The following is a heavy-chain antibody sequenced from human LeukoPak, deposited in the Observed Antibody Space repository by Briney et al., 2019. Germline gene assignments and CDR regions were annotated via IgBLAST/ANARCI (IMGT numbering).Heavy chain of an antibody. CDR2: LYTSGST. CDR1: GGSISSYY. CDR3: ARLPSTFSLYYYSNYMDV. D-gene: IGHD2/OR15-2a*01. Sequence: SETLSLTCTVSGGSISSYYWSWIRQPAGKGLEWIGRLYTSGSTNYNPSLKSRVTMSIDTSKNHFSLKVSSVTAADTAVYYCARLPSTFSLYYYSNYMDVWGKGTTVTVSS. J-gene: IGHJ6*03. V-gene: IGHV4-4*07.